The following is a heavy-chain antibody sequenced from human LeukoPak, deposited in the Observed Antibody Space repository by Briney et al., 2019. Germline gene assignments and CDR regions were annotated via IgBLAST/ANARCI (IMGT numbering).Heavy chain of an antibody. CDR3: ARGRTTWIAAAGRYYFDY. Sequence: GASVKVSCKASGYTFTGYYMHWVRQAPGQGLEWMGWINPNSGGTNYAQEFQGRVTMTRETSISTAYMELSRLRSVDTAVYYCARGRTTWIAAAGRYYFDYWGQGTLVTVSS. CDR1: GYTFTGYY. J-gene: IGHJ4*02. D-gene: IGHD6-13*01. CDR2: INPNSGGT. V-gene: IGHV1-2*02.